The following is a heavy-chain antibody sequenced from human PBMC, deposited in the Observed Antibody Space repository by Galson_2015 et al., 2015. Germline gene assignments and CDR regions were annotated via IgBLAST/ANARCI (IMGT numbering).Heavy chain of an antibody. CDR1: GCTCSSSG. D-gene: IGHD2-2*02. V-gene: IGHV3-30*05. Sequence: ALRLAGAASGCTCSSSGMGWVRQAPGEGLAWPAGISYDGSNRYYVDSVKGRFNISRDNCKNTLYLQMNSLRAEDTAVYYCARDYCSSTSCYSDYWGQGTLVTVSS. CDR3: ARDYCSSTSCYSDY. CDR2: ISYDGSNR. J-gene: IGHJ4*02.